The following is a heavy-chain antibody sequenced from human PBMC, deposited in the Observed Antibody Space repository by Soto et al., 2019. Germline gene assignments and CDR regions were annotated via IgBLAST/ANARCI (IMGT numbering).Heavy chain of an antibody. CDR1: GGSISSGGYY. D-gene: IGHD5-12*01. Sequence: QVQLQESGPGLVKPSQTLSLTCTVSGGSISSGGYYWSWIRQHPGKGLEWIGYIYYSGSTYYNPSLKSRVTISVDTSKNQFSLKLSSVTAADTAVYYCAREEVIMATIVYFDYWGQGTLVTVSS. J-gene: IGHJ4*02. CDR2: IYYSGST. CDR3: AREEVIMATIVYFDY. V-gene: IGHV4-31*03.